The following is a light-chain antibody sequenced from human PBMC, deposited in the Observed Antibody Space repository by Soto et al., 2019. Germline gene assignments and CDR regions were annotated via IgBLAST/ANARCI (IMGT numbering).Light chain of an antibody. J-gene: IGKJ1*01. CDR1: QSVSSN. Sequence: EIVLTQSPDTLSVSAGEGATLSWPASQSVSSNLAWYQQKPGQAPRLLIYGASTRATGIPARFSGSGSGTDFTLTISRLEPEDFAVYYCQQYDRSPRTFGQGTKVDIK. CDR2: GAS. CDR3: QQYDRSPRT. V-gene: IGKV3-15*01.